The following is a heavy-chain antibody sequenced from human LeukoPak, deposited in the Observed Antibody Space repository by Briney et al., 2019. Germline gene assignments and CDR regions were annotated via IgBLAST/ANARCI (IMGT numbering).Heavy chain of an antibody. CDR1: GFTFSSYA. V-gene: IGHV3-30-3*01. J-gene: IGHJ6*02. CDR2: TSNGGSNK. CDR3: ARDPYCSGGSCFNYYYYVMDV. Sequence: GTSLRLSCAASGFTFSSYAMHWVRQAPGKGLEWVAVTSNGGSNKYYADSVKGRFTISRDNSKNTLYLQMNSPRAEDTAVYYCARDPYCSGGSCFNYYYYVMDVWGQGTTVTVSS. D-gene: IGHD2-15*01.